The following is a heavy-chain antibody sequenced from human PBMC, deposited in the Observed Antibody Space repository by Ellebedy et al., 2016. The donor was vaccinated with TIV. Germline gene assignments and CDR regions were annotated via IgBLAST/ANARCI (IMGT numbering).Heavy chain of an antibody. Sequence: ASVKVSCKASGGTFSNYAISRVRQAPGQGLEWMGRIIPILGITNYAQTFQGRVPITADTSPSTAYMELSSLRSDDTAVYYCARGKHYDFVWGSPYSYGMDVWGQGTTVTVSS. V-gene: IGHV1-69*04. CDR3: ARGKHYDFVWGSPYSYGMDV. CDR2: IIPILGIT. CDR1: GGTFSNYA. D-gene: IGHD3-16*01. J-gene: IGHJ6*02.